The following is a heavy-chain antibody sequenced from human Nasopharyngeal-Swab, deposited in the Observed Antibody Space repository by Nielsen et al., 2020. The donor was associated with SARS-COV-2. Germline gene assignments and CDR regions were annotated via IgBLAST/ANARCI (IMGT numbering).Heavy chain of an antibody. CDR1: GFTFSSYW. J-gene: IGHJ4*02. CDR3: ANGVDVWGNHRQYYFDY. Sequence: LSLTRAASGFTFSSYWMHWVRQAPGKGLVWVARIKSDGSSTSYADSVKGRFTISRDNSKHTLYLQMNSLSAEDSAIYYCANGVDVWGNHRQYYFDYWGQGTLVTVSS. V-gene: IGHV3-74*01. D-gene: IGHD3-16*02. CDR2: IKSDGSST.